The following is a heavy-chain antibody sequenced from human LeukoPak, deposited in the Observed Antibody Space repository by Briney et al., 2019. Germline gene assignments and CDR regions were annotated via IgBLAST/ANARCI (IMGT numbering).Heavy chain of an antibody. CDR3: AKGYGDYENVYWYFDL. D-gene: IGHD4-17*01. J-gene: IGHJ2*01. V-gene: IGHV3-30*18. CDR2: ISYDGSNK. CDR1: GFTFSSYG. Sequence: GRSLRLSCAASGFTFSSYGMHWVRQAPGKGLEWVAVISYDGSNKYYADSVKGRFTISRDNSKNTLYLQMNSLRAEDTAVYYCAKGYGDYENVYWYFDLWGRGTLVTVSS.